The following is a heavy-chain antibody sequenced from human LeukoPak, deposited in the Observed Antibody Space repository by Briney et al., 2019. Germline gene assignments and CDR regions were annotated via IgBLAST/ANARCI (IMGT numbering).Heavy chain of an antibody. J-gene: IGHJ6*01. V-gene: IGHV3-7*05. Sequence: GGSLRLSCAASGFTFSSCQMNWVRQAPGKGLEWVANIKQDGSEEVYVDSVKGRFTISRDNAKNSLFLQMNTLRAEDTAVYYCARDPYSSTWSYGMDVWGQGTTVTVSS. D-gene: IGHD6-6*01. CDR3: ARDPYSSTWSYGMDV. CDR1: GFTFSSCQ. CDR2: IKQDGSEE.